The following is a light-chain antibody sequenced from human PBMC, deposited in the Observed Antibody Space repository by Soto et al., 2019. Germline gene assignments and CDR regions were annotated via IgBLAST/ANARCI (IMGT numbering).Light chain of an antibody. Sequence: DVVMTQSPLSLPVTPGEPASISCRSSQSILHSNGNNYLDWYLQKPGQSPQLLIYLASNRAYGVPDRFSGSGSGTDFTLKISRVEAEDVGLDYCMQSRQTPRTFGQGTNVEIK. J-gene: IGKJ1*01. CDR1: QSILHSNGNNY. CDR3: MQSRQTPRT. V-gene: IGKV2-28*01. CDR2: LAS.